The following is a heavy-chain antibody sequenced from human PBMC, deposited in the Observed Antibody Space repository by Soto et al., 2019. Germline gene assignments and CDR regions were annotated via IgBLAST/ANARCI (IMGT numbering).Heavy chain of an antibody. J-gene: IGHJ6*02. CDR3: ARASLKSPLDV. Sequence: ETLSLTCAVYGGSISSSSYYWGWIRQPPGKGLEWIGSIYYSGSTYHNPSLKSRVTISVDTSKNQFSLKLSSVTAADTAVYYCARASLKSPLDVWGQGTTVTVSS. CDR1: GGSISSSSYY. CDR2: IYYSGST. V-gene: IGHV4-39*02.